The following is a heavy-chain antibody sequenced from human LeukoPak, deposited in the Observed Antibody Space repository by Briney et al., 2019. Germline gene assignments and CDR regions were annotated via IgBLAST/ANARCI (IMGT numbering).Heavy chain of an antibody. CDR3: ARSPRGYSFYFDY. V-gene: IGHV3-21*01. CDR1: GFTFSSFS. J-gene: IGHJ4*02. Sequence: PGGSLRLSCAASGFTFSSFSMNWVRPAPGKGLEWVSSISSGGDYKHYADSVKGRLTISRDNAKNSLYLQMNSLRAEDTAVYYCARSPRGYSFYFDYWGQGTLVTVSS. D-gene: IGHD3-22*01. CDR2: ISSGGDYK.